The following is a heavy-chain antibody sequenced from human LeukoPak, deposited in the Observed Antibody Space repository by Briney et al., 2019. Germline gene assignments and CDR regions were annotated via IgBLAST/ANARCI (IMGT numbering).Heavy chain of an antibody. CDR3: AREPPNPMVRRVIMN. Sequence: SETLSLTCTVSGGSISSYHRSWIRQPPGKGLEWIGYIYYSGSTNYNPSLKSRVTISVDTSKNQFSLKLSSVTAADTAVYYCAREPPNPMVRRVIMNWGQGTLVTVSS. D-gene: IGHD3-10*01. V-gene: IGHV4-59*01. J-gene: IGHJ4*02. CDR1: GGSISSYH. CDR2: IYYSGST.